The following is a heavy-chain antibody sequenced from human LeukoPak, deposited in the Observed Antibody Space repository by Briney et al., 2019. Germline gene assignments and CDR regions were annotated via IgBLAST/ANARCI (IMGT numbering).Heavy chain of an antibody. D-gene: IGHD4-23*01. CDR3: AKTGGALRWLHYDYYGMDV. CDR2: ISGSGGST. Sequence: GGSLRLSCAASGFTFSSYAMSWVRQAPGKGLEWVSAISGSGGSTYYADSVKGRFTISRDNSKNTLYLQMNSLRAEDTAVYYCAKTGGALRWLHYDYYGMDVWGQGTTVTVSS. J-gene: IGHJ6*02. CDR1: GFTFSSYA. V-gene: IGHV3-23*01.